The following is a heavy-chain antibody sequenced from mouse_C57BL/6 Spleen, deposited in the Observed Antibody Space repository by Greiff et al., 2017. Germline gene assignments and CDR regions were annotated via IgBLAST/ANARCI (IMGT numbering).Heavy chain of an antibody. CDR3: ARRTGNYAMDY. D-gene: IGHD4-1*01. V-gene: IGHV5-15*04. CDR1: GFTFSDYG. Sequence: EVKVEESGGGLVQPGGSLKLSCAASGFTFSDYGMAWVRQAPRKGPEWVAFISNLAYSIYYADTVTGRFTISRENAKNTLYLERSSLRSEDTALYYCARRTGNYAMDYWGQGTSVTVSS. J-gene: IGHJ4*01. CDR2: ISNLAYSI.